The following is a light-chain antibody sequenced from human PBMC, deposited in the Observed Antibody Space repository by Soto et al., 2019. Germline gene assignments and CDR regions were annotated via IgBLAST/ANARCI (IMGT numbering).Light chain of an antibody. CDR3: QQYNNVPPIT. CDR1: QSVSSN. CDR2: GAS. V-gene: IGKV3-15*01. Sequence: EIVMPQSPATLSVSPGERATLSCRASQSVSSNLAWYQQKPGQAPRLLIYGASTRATGIPARFSGSGSGTEFTLTISSLQSEDFAVYYCQQYNNVPPITFGQGTRPEI. J-gene: IGKJ5*01.